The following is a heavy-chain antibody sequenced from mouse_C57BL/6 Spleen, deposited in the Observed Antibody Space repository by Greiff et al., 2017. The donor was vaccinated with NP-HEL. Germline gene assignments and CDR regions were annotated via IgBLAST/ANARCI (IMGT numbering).Heavy chain of an antibody. CDR3: ARFGPYWYFDV. CDR1: GYTFTDYY. Sequence: QVQLQQSGAELVRPGASVKLSCKASGYTFTDYYINWVKQRPGQGLEWIARIYPGSGNTYYNEKFKGKATLTAEKSSSTAYMQLSSLTSEDSAVYFCARFGPYWYFDVWGTGTTVTVSS. CDR2: IYPGSGNT. J-gene: IGHJ1*03. V-gene: IGHV1-76*01.